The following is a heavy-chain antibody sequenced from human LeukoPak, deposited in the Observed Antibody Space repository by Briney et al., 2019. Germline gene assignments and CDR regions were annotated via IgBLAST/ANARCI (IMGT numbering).Heavy chain of an antibody. Sequence: SVRVSCKASGGTFSSYAISWVRQAPGQGLEWMGGIIPIFGTANYAQKFQGRVTITTDESTSTAYMELSSLRSEDTAVYYCARSHYDSSGYDAFDIWGQGTMVTVSS. D-gene: IGHD3-22*01. V-gene: IGHV1-69*05. CDR1: GGTFSSYA. J-gene: IGHJ3*02. CDR2: IIPIFGTA. CDR3: ARSHYDSSGYDAFDI.